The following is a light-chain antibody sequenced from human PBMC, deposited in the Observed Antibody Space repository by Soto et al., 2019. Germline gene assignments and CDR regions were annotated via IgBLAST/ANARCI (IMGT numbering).Light chain of an antibody. V-gene: IGKV1-39*01. CDR2: VAS. J-gene: IGKJ4*01. CDR1: QSIGRF. Sequence: DIQMTQSPSSLSASVGDRVIITCRASQSIGRFLNWHQQKPGKAPNVLINVASTLESGVPSRFSGSGSGTDFTLTINNLQPEDFASYFCQESYSTPLTFGGGTKVDIK. CDR3: QESYSTPLT.